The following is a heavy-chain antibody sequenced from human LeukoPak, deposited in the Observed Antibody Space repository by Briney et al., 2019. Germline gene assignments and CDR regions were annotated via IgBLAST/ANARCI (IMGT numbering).Heavy chain of an antibody. Sequence: GGSLRLSCAASGFTFSGYAMSWVRQPPGKGLEWVSSISGSGASTYYADSVKGRFTISRDNSKNTLYLQMNSLRAEDTAVYYCAKAYDFWSGSANAFDIWGQGTMVTVSS. J-gene: IGHJ3*02. CDR3: AKAYDFWSGSANAFDI. CDR1: GFTFSGYA. D-gene: IGHD3-3*01. V-gene: IGHV3-23*01. CDR2: ISGSGAST.